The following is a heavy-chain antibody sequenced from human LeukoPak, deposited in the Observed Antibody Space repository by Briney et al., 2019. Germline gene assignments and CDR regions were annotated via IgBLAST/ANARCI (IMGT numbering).Heavy chain of an antibody. CDR3: ARAIYVWGSYRPWDY. D-gene: IGHD3-16*02. CDR1: GFTFDDYG. Sequence: GGSLRLSCAASGFTFDDYGMSWVRQAPGKGLEWVSGINGNGGTTGYVDSVKGRFTISRDNAKNCLYLQMNSLRAEDTALYYCARAIYVWGSYRPWDYWGQGTLVTVSS. J-gene: IGHJ4*02. V-gene: IGHV3-20*04. CDR2: INGNGGTT.